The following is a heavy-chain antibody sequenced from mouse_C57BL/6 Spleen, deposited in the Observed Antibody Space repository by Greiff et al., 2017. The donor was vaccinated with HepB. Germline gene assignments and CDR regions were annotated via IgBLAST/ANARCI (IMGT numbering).Heavy chain of an antibody. V-gene: IGHV5-9-1*02. CDR1: GFTFSSYA. Sequence: EVHLVESGEGLVKPGGSLKLSCAASGFTFSSYAMSWVRQTPEKRLEWVAYISSGGDYIYYADTVKGRFNISRDNARNTLYLQMSSLKSEDTAMYYCTRESSNYVGYYAMDYWGQGTSVTVSS. J-gene: IGHJ4*01. CDR2: ISSGGDYI. D-gene: IGHD2-5*01. CDR3: TRESSNYVGYYAMDY.